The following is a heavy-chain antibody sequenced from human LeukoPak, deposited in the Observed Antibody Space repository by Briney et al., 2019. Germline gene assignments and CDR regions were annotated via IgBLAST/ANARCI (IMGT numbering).Heavy chain of an antibody. V-gene: IGHV1-2*02. CDR3: ARLLAGCPGGRCRAHFDY. CDR1: GYTFTGYY. Sequence: GASVKVSCKASGYTFTGYYMHWVRQAPGQGLEWMGWINPNSGGTNYAQEFQGRVTMTRDTSISTAYMELSRLRSDDTAVYYCARLLAGCPGGRCRAHFDYWGQGTLVTVSS. D-gene: IGHD2-15*01. CDR2: INPNSGGT. J-gene: IGHJ4*02.